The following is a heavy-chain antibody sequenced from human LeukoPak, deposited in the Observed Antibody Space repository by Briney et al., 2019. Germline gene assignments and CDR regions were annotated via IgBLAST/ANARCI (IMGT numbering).Heavy chain of an antibody. Sequence: SQTLSLACAISGDSVSSNSAAWTWIRQSPSRGLEWLGRTYYRSKWYNDYAVSVKSRITINPDTSKNQFSLQLNSVTPEDTAVYYCARDQRSGSYFHYGMDVWGQGTTVTVSS. CDR1: GDSVSSNSAA. CDR3: ARDQRSGSYFHYGMDV. CDR2: TYYRSKWYN. J-gene: IGHJ6*02. V-gene: IGHV6-1*01. D-gene: IGHD1-26*01.